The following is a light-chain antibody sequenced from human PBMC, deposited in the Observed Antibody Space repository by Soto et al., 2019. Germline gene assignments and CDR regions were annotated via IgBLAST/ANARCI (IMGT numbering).Light chain of an antibody. Sequence: QAVVTQPPSVSGAPGQRVTISCTGSSSNIGAGYDVHWYQQLPGTAPKLLIYGNSNRPSGVPDRFSVSKSGTSASLAITGLQAEDEADYYCQSYDSSLXGSDXFXTGXXVXX. CDR3: QSYDSSLXGSDX. J-gene: IGLJ1*01. V-gene: IGLV1-40*01. CDR1: SSNIGAGYD. CDR2: GNS.